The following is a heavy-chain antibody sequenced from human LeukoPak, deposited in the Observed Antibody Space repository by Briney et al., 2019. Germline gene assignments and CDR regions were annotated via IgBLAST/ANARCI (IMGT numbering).Heavy chain of an antibody. V-gene: IGHV3-48*03. CDR3: ARGYASSY. CDR2: ISSSGSTI. J-gene: IGHJ4*02. Sequence: PGGSLRLSCTASGFSFSSYEMNWVRQDPGKGLEWVSYISSSGSTIYYADSVKGRFTISRDNAKNSLYLQMNSLRDEDTAVYYCARGYASSYWGQGTLVTVSS. D-gene: IGHD2-2*01. CDR1: GFSFSSYE.